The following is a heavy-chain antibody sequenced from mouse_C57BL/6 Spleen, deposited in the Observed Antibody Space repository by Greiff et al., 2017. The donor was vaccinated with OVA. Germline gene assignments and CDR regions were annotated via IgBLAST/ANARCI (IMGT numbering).Heavy chain of an antibody. Sequence: EVMLVESGGGLVKPGGSLKLSCAASGFTFSSYAMSWVRQTPEKRLEWVATISDGGSYTYYPDNVKGRFTISRDNAKNNLYLQMSHLKSEDTAMYYCARYKTTVVFDYWGQGTTLTVSS. CDR1: GFTFSSYA. CDR2: ISDGGSYT. V-gene: IGHV5-4*03. CDR3: ARYKTTVVFDY. D-gene: IGHD1-1*01. J-gene: IGHJ2*01.